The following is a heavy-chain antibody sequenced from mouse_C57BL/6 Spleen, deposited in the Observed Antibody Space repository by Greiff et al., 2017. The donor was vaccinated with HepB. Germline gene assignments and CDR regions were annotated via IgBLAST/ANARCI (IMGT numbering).Heavy chain of an antibody. CDR3: AKRGGYYYGSRDFDY. Sequence: VKLMESDAELVKPGASVKISCKVSGYTFTDHTIHWMKQRPEQGLEWIGYIYPRDGSTKYNEKFKGKATLTADKSSSTAYMQLNSLTSEDSAVYFCAKRGGYYYGSRDFDYWGQGTTLTVSS. V-gene: IGHV1-78*01. D-gene: IGHD1-1*01. CDR2: IYPRDGST. J-gene: IGHJ2*01. CDR1: GYTFTDHT.